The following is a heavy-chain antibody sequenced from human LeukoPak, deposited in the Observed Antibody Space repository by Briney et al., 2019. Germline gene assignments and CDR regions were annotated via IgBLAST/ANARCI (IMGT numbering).Heavy chain of an antibody. Sequence: GGSLRLSCAASGFTFSSYWMSWVRQAPGKGLEWVSSISSSSSYIYYADSVKGRFTISRDNAKNSLYPQMNSLRAEDTAVYYCARDLPVGYYYYYMDVWGKGTTVTISS. D-gene: IGHD1-26*01. J-gene: IGHJ6*03. CDR3: ARDLPVGYYYYYMDV. V-gene: IGHV3-21*01. CDR1: GFTFSSYW. CDR2: ISSSSSYI.